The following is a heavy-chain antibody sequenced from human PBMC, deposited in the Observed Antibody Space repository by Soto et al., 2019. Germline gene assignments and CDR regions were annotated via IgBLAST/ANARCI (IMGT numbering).Heavy chain of an antibody. CDR3: ARDIGSGTQYYFDY. D-gene: IGHD6-19*01. J-gene: IGHJ4*02. V-gene: IGHV1-2*04. CDR1: GYTFTGYY. CDR2: IKPDSGGT. Sequence: QVQLVQSGAEVKKPGASVKVSCKASGYTFTGYYRHWVRQAPGQGLEWMGWIKPDSGGTKYAKKFQGWVTMTRDTSISTAYMELRRLRSDDTAVYFCARDIGSGTQYYFDYWGQGTRVTVSS.